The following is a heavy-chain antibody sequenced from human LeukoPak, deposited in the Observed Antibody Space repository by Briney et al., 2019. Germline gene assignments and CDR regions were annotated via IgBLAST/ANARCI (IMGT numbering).Heavy chain of an antibody. CDR1: GGSFSGYY. V-gene: IGHV4-34*01. D-gene: IGHD2-15*01. CDR3: ARDKSSGGSFYYYGMDV. CDR2: INHSGST. Sequence: SETLSLTCAVYGGSFSGYYWSWIRQPPGKGLEWIGEINHSGSTNYNPSLKSRVTISVDTSKNQFSLKLSSVTAADTAVYYCARDKSSGGSFYYYGMDVWGQGTTVTVSS. J-gene: IGHJ6*02.